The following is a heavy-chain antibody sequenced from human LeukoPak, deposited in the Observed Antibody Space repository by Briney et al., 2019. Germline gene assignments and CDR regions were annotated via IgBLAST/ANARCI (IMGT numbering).Heavy chain of an antibody. CDR1: GFTFSSYA. CDR2: ISYDGSNK. CDR3: ARDSPPDYYYYYYMDV. Sequence: GGSLRLSCAASGFTFSSYAMHWVRQAPGKGLEWVAVISYDGSNKYYADSGKGRFTISRDNSKDTLYLQMNSLRAEDTAVYYCARDSPPDYYYYYYMDVWGKGTTVTVSS. V-gene: IGHV3-30*04. J-gene: IGHJ6*03.